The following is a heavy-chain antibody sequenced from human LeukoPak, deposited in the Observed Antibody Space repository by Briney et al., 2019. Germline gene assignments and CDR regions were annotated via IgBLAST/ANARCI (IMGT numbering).Heavy chain of an antibody. CDR3: ARDCSSTSCSHDY. CDR2: IIPILGIA. CDR1: GGTFSSYA. D-gene: IGHD2-2*01. V-gene: IGHV1-69*04. Sequence: SVKVSCKASGGTFSSYAISWVRQAPGQGLEWMGRIIPILGIANYAQKLHGRATITADKSTSTASMELSSLRSEDTAVYYCARDCSSTSCSHDYWGQGTLVTVSS. J-gene: IGHJ4*02.